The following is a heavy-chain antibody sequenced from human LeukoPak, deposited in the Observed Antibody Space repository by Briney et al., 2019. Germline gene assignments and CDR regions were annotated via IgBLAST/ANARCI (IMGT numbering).Heavy chain of an antibody. CDR2: IKEDGSEK. V-gene: IGHV3-7*02. CDR3: ARVAGSSGFQSDY. Sequence: GGSLRLSCAASGFTFSNYWMSWVRQAPGKGLEWVANIKEDGSEKYYVDSVKGRFTISRDNAKSSLYLQMNSLRSEDTAVYYCARVAGSSGFQSDYWGQGTLVTVSS. J-gene: IGHJ4*02. D-gene: IGHD3-3*01. CDR1: GFTFSNYW.